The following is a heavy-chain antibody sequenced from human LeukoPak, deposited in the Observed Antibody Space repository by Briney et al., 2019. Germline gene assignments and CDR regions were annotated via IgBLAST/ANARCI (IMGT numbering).Heavy chain of an antibody. CDR2: IYYSGST. V-gene: IGHV4-59*01. J-gene: IGHJ6*03. Sequence: SETLSLTCTVSGGSISSYSWNWIRQPPGKGLEWIGYIYYSGSTNYNPSLKSRVTISVDTSKNQFSLKLSSVTAADTAVYYCARAIAAAGAYYYYYMDVWGKGTTVIVSS. CDR3: ARAIAAAGAYYYYYMDV. CDR1: GGSISSYS. D-gene: IGHD6-13*01.